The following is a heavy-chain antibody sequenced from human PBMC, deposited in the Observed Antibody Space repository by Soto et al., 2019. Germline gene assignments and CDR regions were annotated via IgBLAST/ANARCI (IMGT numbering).Heavy chain of an antibody. Sequence: SETLSLTCTVSGGSISSSSYYWGWIRQPPGKGLEWIGTIYYSGSTYYNPSLKSRVTISVDTSKNRFSLKLSSVTAADTALYYCARRRGDGYNWFDPWGQGTLVTVSS. CDR2: IYYSGST. CDR3: ARRRGDGYNWFDP. CDR1: GGSISSSSYY. J-gene: IGHJ5*02. V-gene: IGHV4-39*01. D-gene: IGHD3-10*01.